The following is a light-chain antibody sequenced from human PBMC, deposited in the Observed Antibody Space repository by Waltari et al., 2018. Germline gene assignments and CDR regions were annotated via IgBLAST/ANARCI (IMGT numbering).Light chain of an antibody. V-gene: IGKV3-15*01. CDR3: QQYNDWPYT. CDR1: QSVSSN. Sequence: ERVMTQSPATLSVSPGERATLSCRASQSVSSNLAWYQQKPGQAPRLLIYGALTRATGIPARFSGSGYGTEFTLTISSMQSEDFAVYYCQQYNDWPYTFGQGTKLEIK. CDR2: GAL. J-gene: IGKJ2*01.